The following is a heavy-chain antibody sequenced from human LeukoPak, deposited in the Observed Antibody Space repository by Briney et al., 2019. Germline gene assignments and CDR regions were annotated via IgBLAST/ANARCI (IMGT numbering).Heavy chain of an antibody. CDR2: ISSSSSYI. V-gene: IGHV3-21*01. D-gene: IGHD2-8*01. CDR3: ARVGEDCTNGVCYLAGYYFDY. J-gene: IGHJ4*02. Sequence: PGGSLRLSCAASGVTLSSYSMNWVRQAPGKGLEWVSSISSSSSYIYYADSVKGRFTISRDNAKNSLYLQMNSLRAEDTAVYYCARVGEDCTNGVCYLAGYYFDYWGQGTLVTVSS. CDR1: GVTLSSYS.